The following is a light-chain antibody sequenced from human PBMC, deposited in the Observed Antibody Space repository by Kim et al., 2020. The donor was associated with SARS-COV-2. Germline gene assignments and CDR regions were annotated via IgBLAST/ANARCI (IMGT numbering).Light chain of an antibody. J-gene: IGKJ1*01. V-gene: IGKV3-20*01. CDR3: QQYGSSPRT. CDR1: QSVSSSY. Sequence: SPGKRGSLSCRASQSVSSSYLAWYQQKPGQAPRLLIYGASSRATGIPDRFSGSGSGTDFTLTISRLEPEDFAVYYCQQYGSSPRTFGQGTKVDIK. CDR2: GAS.